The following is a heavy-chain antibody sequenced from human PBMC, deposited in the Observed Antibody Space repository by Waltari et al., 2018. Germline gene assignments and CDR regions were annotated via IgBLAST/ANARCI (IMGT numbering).Heavy chain of an antibody. Sequence: QMVESGGGVVQPGRSLRLSCEVSGFTFSTYGMPRVRQAPGKGLEWVAFISFDGSKIKYGDSVKGRLTISRDNSRLFLQLNSLTAVDTAMYFCARGGGLYYNDGSGPIDYWGQGTLVTVSS. V-gene: IGHV3-33*05. CDR3: ARGGGLYYNDGSGPIDY. CDR1: GFTFSTYG. D-gene: IGHD3-22*01. CDR2: ISFDGSKI. J-gene: IGHJ4*02.